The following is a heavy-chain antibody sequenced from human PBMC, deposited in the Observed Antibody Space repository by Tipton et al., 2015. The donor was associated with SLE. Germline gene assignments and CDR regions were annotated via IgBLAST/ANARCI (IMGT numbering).Heavy chain of an antibody. V-gene: IGHV3-23*01. D-gene: IGHD6-13*01. CDR2: ISGSGGST. J-gene: IGHJ5*02. CDR3: ARGHIAAAAREFDP. CDR1: GSPLSSYA. Sequence: SLRLSCAASGSPLSSYAMSWVRQAPGKGLEWVSAISGSGGSTYYADSVNGRFTISRDNSKNTLFLQLNSLRSDDTAVYYCARGHIAAAAREFDPWGQGTLVTVSS.